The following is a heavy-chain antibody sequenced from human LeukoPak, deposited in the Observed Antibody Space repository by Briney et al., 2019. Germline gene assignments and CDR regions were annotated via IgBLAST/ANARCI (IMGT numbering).Heavy chain of an antibody. CDR3: ARVPVAVPSIID. J-gene: IGHJ4*02. CDR1: GFTFSSYG. Sequence: PGGSLRLSCAVSGFTFSSYGMNWVRQAPGKGLEWVSIIFTGGSTNYADSVKGRFTISRDNSKNTLYLQMNSLRAEDTAVYYCARVPVAVPSIIDWGQGTLVTVSS. CDR2: IFTGGST. V-gene: IGHV3-66*01. D-gene: IGHD6-19*01.